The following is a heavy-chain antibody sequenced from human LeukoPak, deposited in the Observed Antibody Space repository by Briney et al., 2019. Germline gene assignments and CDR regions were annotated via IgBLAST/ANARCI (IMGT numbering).Heavy chain of an antibody. CDR1: GGSISSGRHY. J-gene: IGHJ4*02. Sequence: SETLSLTCSVSGGSISSGRHYWGWVRQPPGKGLEWIGSLSYGRSTYYKPSLKSRVSMSVDTSKNQFSLKMISVTAADTGMYYCASRIAVAGALVYWGRGTLVTVSS. CDR2: LSYGRST. CDR3: ASRIAVAGALVY. V-gene: IGHV4-39*07. D-gene: IGHD6-19*01.